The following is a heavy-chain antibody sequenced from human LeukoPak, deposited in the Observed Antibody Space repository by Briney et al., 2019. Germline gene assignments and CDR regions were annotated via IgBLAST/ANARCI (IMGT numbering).Heavy chain of an antibody. D-gene: IGHD3-3*01. V-gene: IGHV4-39*07. CDR2: IYYSGST. J-gene: IGHJ4*02. Sequence: SETLSLTCTISGGSISSSSYYWGWIRQPPGKGLEWIGSIYYSGSTYYNPSLKSRVTISVDTSKNQFSLKLSSVTAADTAVYYCARVTESYYDFWSGLPFDYWGQGTLVTVSS. CDR3: ARVTESYYDFWSGLPFDY. CDR1: GGSISSSSYY.